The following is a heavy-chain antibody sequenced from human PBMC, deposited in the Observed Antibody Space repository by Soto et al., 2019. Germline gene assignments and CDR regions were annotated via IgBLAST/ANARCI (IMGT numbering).Heavy chain of an antibody. J-gene: IGHJ6*02. CDR2: ISGSGGST. CDR3: AKDGESKPVFGVVIITGGERGMDV. V-gene: IGHV3-23*01. Sequence: GGSLRLSCAASGFTFSSYAMSWVRQAPGKGLEWVSAISGSGGSTYYADSVKGRFTISRDNSKNTLYLQMNSLRAEDTAVYYCAKDGESKPVFGVVIITGGERGMDVWGQGTTVTVSS. CDR1: GFTFSSYA. D-gene: IGHD3-3*01.